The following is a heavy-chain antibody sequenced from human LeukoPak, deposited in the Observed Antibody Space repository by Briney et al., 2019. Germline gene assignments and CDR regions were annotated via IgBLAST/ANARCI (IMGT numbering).Heavy chain of an antibody. CDR1: GYTFTSYG. CDR2: ISAYNGNT. V-gene: IGHV1-18*01. Sequence: ASVKVSCKASGYTFTSYGISWVRQAPGPGLEWMGWISAYNGNTNYAQKLQGRVTMTTDTSTSTAYMELRSLRSDDTAVYYCARKSSGWSDYYYYYMDVWGKGTTVTASS. J-gene: IGHJ6*03. D-gene: IGHD6-19*01. CDR3: ARKSSGWSDYYYYYMDV.